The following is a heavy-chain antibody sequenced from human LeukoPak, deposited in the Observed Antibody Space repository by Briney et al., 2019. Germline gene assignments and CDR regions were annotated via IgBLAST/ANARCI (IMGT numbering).Heavy chain of an antibody. CDR1: GGSFSGYY. CDR2: INHSGST. Sequence: SETLSLTCAVYGGSFSGYYWSWIRQPPGKGLEWIGEINHSGSTNYNPSLKSRVTISVDTSKNQFSLKLSSVTAADTAVYYCARARVGASKWFDPWGQGTLVTVSS. D-gene: IGHD1-26*01. CDR3: ARARVGASKWFDP. J-gene: IGHJ5*02. V-gene: IGHV4-34*01.